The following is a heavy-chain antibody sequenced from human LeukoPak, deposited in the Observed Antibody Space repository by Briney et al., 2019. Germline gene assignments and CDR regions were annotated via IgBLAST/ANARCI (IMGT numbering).Heavy chain of an antibody. V-gene: IGHV1-2*02. CDR1: GYTFTGYY. Sequence: ASVKVSCKASGYTFTGYYMHWVRQAPGQGLEWMGWINPNSGGTNYAQKFQGRVTMTRDTSISTAYMELSRLRSDDTAVYYCARARYWIVVPAAHPYDYWGQGTLVTVSS. J-gene: IGHJ4*02. CDR2: INPNSGGT. CDR3: ARARYWIVVPAAHPYDY. D-gene: IGHD2-2*01.